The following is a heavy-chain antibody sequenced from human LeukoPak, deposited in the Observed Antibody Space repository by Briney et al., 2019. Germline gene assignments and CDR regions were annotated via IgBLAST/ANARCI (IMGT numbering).Heavy chain of an antibody. D-gene: IGHD3-10*01. V-gene: IGHV7-4-1*02. CDR2: INTKTGNP. J-gene: IGHJ4*02. CDR3: ARGPYYYGSGSYYSQMGY. Sequence: ASVKVSCKASGYTFTTYAMNWVRQAPGQGLEWMGWINTKTGNPTYAQGFTGRFVFSLDTSASTAYLQISSLKAEDTAVYYCARGPYYYGSGSYYSQMGYWGQGTLVTVSS. CDR1: GYTFTTYA.